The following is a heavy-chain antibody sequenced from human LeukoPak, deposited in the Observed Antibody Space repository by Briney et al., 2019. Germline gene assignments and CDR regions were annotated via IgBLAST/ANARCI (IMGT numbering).Heavy chain of an antibody. CDR2: ISGNGGNT. CDR3: ARAIVYWFFDL. J-gene: IGHJ2*01. D-gene: IGHD3-22*01. CDR1: GFTFTNYG. Sequence: PGGSLRLSCAASGFTFTNYGMSWVRQAPGKGLEWVSAISGNGGNTYYADSVKGLFTISRDNSKNTLYLQMNSLRAEDTALYYCARAIVYWFFDLWGRGTLVTVSS. V-gene: IGHV3-23*01.